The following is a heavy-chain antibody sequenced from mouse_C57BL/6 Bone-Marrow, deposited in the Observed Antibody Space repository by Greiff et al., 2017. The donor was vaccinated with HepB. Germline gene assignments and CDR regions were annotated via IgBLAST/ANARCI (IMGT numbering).Heavy chain of an antibody. Sequence: DVKLQESGPGLVKPSQSLSLTCSVTGYSITSGYYWNLIRQFPGNKLEWMGYISYDGSNNYNPSLKNRISITRDTSKNQFFLKLNSVTTEDTATYYCAREGNGSRTFDYWGQGTTLTVSS. V-gene: IGHV3-6*01. D-gene: IGHD1-1*01. CDR2: ISYDGSN. CDR1: GYSITSGYY. CDR3: AREGNGSRTFDY. J-gene: IGHJ2*01.